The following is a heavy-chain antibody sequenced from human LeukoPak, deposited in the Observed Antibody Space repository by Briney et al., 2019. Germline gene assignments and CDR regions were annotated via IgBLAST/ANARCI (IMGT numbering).Heavy chain of an antibody. J-gene: IGHJ6*04. CDR2: IVGSGDST. CDR1: GFTFSSYA. Sequence: GGSLRLSCAASGFTFSSYAMYWVRQAPGKGLEWVSAIVGSGDSTYYADSMRGRSIISRDSSRNTLYLQMNSLRAEDTAVYFCAKDDWDVWGTGTTVTVSS. D-gene: IGHD2-21*01. CDR3: AKDDWDV. V-gene: IGHV3-23*01.